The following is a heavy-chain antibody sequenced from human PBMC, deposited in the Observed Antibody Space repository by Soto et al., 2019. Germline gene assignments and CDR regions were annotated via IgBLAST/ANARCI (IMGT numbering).Heavy chain of an antibody. CDR1: GGSIISASYS. Sequence: QVQLQESGPRLVKPSQTLSLSCAVSGGSIISASYSWNWIRQSPGRGLEWIGHIYSSGSTYYNPSLKSRVSISVDTSNNQFPLKLTSVTAADTAVYFCAREDAARIERWFDAWGQGILVTVSS. CDR2: IYSSGST. CDR3: AREDAARIERWFDA. V-gene: IGHV4-31*11. D-gene: IGHD6-6*01. J-gene: IGHJ5*02.